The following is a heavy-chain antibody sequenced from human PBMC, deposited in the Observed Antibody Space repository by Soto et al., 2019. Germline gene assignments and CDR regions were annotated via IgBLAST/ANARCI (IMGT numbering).Heavy chain of an antibody. V-gene: IGHV4-59*01. J-gene: IGHJ4*02. CDR3: ARAVLLATAPFDY. Sequence: QVQLQESGPRLVKPSETLSLTCIVSGGSISNYYWSWIRQPPGKGLEWIGYIYYSGSTNYNPSLPSRVTISVDTSKNQFSLKLSSVTAADTAVYYCARAVLLATAPFDYWGQGTLVTVSS. CDR1: GGSISNYY. CDR2: IYYSGST. D-gene: IGHD2-21*02.